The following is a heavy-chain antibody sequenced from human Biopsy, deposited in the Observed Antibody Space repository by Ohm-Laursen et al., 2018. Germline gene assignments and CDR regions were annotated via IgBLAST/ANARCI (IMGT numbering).Heavy chain of an antibody. V-gene: IGHV2-5*02. CDR3: AHRQKWTFDF. CDR2: IYGDDNK. CDR1: GFSLTNGGPS. D-gene: IGHD1-26*01. J-gene: IGHJ4*02. Sequence: TQTLTLTGSFSGFSLTNGGPSVGWIRQSPGRALEWLGLIYGDDNKRYSPSLKSRLLITKDTSKNQVVLTLTNVDPVDTGIYYCAHRQKWTFDFWGQGTLVTVSS.